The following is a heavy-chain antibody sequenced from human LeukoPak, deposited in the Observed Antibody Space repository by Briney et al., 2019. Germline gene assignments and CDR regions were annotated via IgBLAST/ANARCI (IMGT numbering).Heavy chain of an antibody. V-gene: IGHV4-30-4*07. Sequence: SETLSLTCAVSGGSLSSGGYSWRWLRQPPGTGLEWIGYIYYSGSTYYNPSLKSRVTISVDTSKNQFSLKLSSVTAADTAVYYCARDYYGSGSYYNGPPHYNWFDPWGQGTLVTVSS. CDR1: GGSLSSGGYS. CDR3: ARDYYGSGSYYNGPPHYNWFDP. CDR2: IYYSGST. D-gene: IGHD3-10*01. J-gene: IGHJ5*02.